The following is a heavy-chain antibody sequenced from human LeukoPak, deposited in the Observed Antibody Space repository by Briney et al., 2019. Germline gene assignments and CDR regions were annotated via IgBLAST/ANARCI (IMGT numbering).Heavy chain of an antibody. V-gene: IGHV3-30*01. CDR3: ARDGVLRYFDWSHSAEYFQH. D-gene: IGHD3-9*01. CDR1: GFTFSSYA. J-gene: IGHJ1*01. CDR2: ISYDGSNK. Sequence: GGSLRLSCAAPGFTFSSYAMHWVRQAPGKGLEWVAVISYDGSNKYYADSVKGRFTISRDNSKNTLYLRMNSLRAEDTAVYYCARDGVLRYFDWSHSAEYFQHWGQGTLVTVSS.